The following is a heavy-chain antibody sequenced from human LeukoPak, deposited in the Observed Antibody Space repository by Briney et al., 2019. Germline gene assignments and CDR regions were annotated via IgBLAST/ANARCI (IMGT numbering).Heavy chain of an antibody. CDR3: ARADRYSSGWFTFDY. CDR2: IYYSGRT. D-gene: IGHD6-19*01. CDR1: GGSISSGDYY. Sequence: SETLSLTCTVSGGSISSGDYYWSWIRQSPGKGLEWIGYIYYSGRTYYNPSLKSRLIISVDTSKNQFSLKLTSVTAADTDVYYCARADRYSSGWFTFDYWGQGTLVTVSS. V-gene: IGHV4-30-4*01. J-gene: IGHJ4*02.